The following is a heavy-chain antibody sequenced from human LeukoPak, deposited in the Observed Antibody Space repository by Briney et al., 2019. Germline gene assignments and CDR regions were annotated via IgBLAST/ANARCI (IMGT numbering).Heavy chain of an antibody. CDR1: GGSLSSSHYS. Sequence: SETLSLTCTVSGGSLSSSHYSWGWIRQPPGKGLEWIGSIYSGGSTYYNPSLKSRVTISVDTSKNQFSLKLSSVTAADTAVYYCVGAAAGIKGYYFDYWGQGTLVTVSS. V-gene: IGHV4-39*01. J-gene: IGHJ4*02. D-gene: IGHD6-13*01. CDR3: VGAAAGIKGYYFDY. CDR2: IYSGGST.